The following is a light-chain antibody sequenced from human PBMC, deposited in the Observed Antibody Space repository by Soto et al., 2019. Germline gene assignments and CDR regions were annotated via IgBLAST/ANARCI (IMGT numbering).Light chain of an antibody. CDR3: CSYAGSYTWV. CDR1: SSDVGGYNY. CDR2: AVS. V-gene: IGLV2-11*01. Sequence: QSALTQPRSVSGSPGQSVTLSCTGTSSDVGGYNYVSWYQQHPGKAPKLMIYAVSKRPSGVPDRFSGSKSGNTASLTISGIQAEDEADYYCCSYAGSYTWVFGGGTKLTVL. J-gene: IGLJ2*01.